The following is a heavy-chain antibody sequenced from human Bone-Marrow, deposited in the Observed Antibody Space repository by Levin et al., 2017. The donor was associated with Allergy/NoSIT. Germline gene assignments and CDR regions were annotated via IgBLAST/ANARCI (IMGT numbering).Heavy chain of an antibody. CDR2: INHSGDT. Sequence: PSETLSLTCAVYGGTFSGYHWTWIRQPPGRGLEWIGEINHSGDTNYNPSLQRRVTMSVDVSKNQFTLMLTSVTAADTAVYYCARERGDSWGSGRRLYGRRYNCFDPWGQGILVTVSS. V-gene: IGHV4-34*01. CDR1: GGTFSGYH. J-gene: IGHJ5*02. CDR3: ARERGDSWGSGRRLYGRRYNCFDP. D-gene: IGHD3-10*01.